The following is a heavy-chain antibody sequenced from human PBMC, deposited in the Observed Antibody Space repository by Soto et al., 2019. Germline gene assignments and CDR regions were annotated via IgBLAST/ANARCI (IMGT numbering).Heavy chain of an antibody. D-gene: IGHD6-13*01. Sequence: QVQLVQSGAEVKKPGASVKVSCKASGFTFSAYYIYWVRQAPGQGLEWIGWINPNSGGTNNAQKFQGRVTMTRDTSTSTVYMALSALIPGDTAVYYCARSLLDEYSSSWRSAYYVMDVWGQGTTVTVSS. CDR2: INPNSGGT. CDR3: ARSLLDEYSSSWRSAYYVMDV. CDR1: GFTFSAYY. J-gene: IGHJ6*02. V-gene: IGHV1-2*02.